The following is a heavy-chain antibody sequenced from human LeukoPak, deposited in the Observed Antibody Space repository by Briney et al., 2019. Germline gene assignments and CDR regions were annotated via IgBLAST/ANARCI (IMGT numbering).Heavy chain of an antibody. Sequence: PSETLSLTCTVSGGSISSHYWSWIRQSPGKGLEWIGYIYYSGSTNYNPSLKSRVTISVDTSKNQFSLKLSSVTAADTAVYYCARVVAAAGTLYYYYYMDVWGKGTTVTVSS. J-gene: IGHJ6*03. CDR1: GGSISSHY. CDR2: IYYSGST. D-gene: IGHD6-13*01. CDR3: ARVVAAAGTLYYYYYMDV. V-gene: IGHV4-59*11.